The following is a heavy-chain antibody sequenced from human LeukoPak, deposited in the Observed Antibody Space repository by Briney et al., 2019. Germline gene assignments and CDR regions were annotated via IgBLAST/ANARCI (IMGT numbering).Heavy chain of an antibody. D-gene: IGHD3-10*01. Sequence: GGSLRLSCAASGFTFSSHAMNWVRQAPGKELEWVSAITGSGGSTYYVDSVKGRFSISRDNSKNTVFLQMNSLRAEDTAVYYCAKGRYTYYGSGSYPDYWGQGTLVTVSS. CDR2: ITGSGGST. J-gene: IGHJ4*02. CDR3: AKGRYTYYGSGSYPDY. CDR1: GFTFSSHA. V-gene: IGHV3-23*01.